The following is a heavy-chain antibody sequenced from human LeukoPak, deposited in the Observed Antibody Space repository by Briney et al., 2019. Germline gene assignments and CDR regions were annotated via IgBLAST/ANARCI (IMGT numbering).Heavy chain of an antibody. CDR3: ARGLTVTDNCFDY. J-gene: IGHJ4*02. CDR2: IYHSGST. V-gene: IGHV4-4*02. D-gene: IGHD4-17*01. CDR1: GGSISSSNW. Sequence: PSGTLSLTCAVSGGSISSSNWWSWVRQPPGMGLEWIGEIYHSGSTNYNPSLKSRVTISVDTSKNQFSLRLSSLTAADTAVYYCARGLTVTDNCFDYWGQGTLVTVSS.